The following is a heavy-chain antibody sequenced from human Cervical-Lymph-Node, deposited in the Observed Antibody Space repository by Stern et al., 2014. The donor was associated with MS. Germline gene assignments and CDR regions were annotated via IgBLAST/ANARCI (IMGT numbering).Heavy chain of an antibody. CDR3: APPSTVSVGIVDV. CDR2: IIPFLATP. Sequence: VQLVESGAEVKKPGSSVKVSCTASGGTFSGQAINWVRQAPGQGLEWKGGIIPFLATPNYAQRFRGRITISAHASTHTGYIHFSSLRSDDTAVYYCAPPSTVSVGIVDVWGQGTTVIVSS. J-gene: IGHJ6*02. V-gene: IGHV1-69*01. D-gene: IGHD4-17*01. CDR1: GGTFSGQA.